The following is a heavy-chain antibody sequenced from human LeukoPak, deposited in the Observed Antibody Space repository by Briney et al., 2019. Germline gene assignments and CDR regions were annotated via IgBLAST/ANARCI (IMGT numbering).Heavy chain of an antibody. CDR2: IIPIFGTA. CDR1: GGTFSSYA. J-gene: IGHJ4*02. Sequence: SVKVSCKASGGTFSSYAISWVRQAPGQGLEWMGGIIPIFGTANYAQKFQGRVTITADKSTSTAYMELSSLRSEDTAVYYCANSPGYDILTGYFDYWGQGTLVTVSS. V-gene: IGHV1-69*06. CDR3: ANSPGYDILTGYFDY. D-gene: IGHD3-9*01.